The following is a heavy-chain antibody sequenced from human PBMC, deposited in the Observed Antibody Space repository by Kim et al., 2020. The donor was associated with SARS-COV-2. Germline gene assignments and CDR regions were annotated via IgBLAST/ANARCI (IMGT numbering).Heavy chain of an antibody. V-gene: IGHV4-39*07. Sequence: GGPNYNPSLKSRVSLSVDTSKNQFSLKLNSVSAADTAIYYCARRAAGIDWWGQGTPVTVSS. CDR2: GGP. CDR3: ARRAAGIDW. J-gene: IGHJ4*02.